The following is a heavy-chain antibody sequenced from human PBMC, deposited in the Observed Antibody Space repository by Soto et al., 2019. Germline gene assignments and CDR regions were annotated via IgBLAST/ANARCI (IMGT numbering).Heavy chain of an antibody. J-gene: IGHJ4*02. CDR1: GGTFSSYG. Sequence: QVQLVQSGAEVKKPGSSVKVSCKASGGTFSSYGISWVRQAPGQGLEWMGAIIPIFGTTTYAQKFQGRVTXTADESTSTAYMELSSLRSEDTAVYCCASYGYDSSGPPFDYWGQGTLVTGSS. CDR3: ASYGYDSSGPPFDY. CDR2: IIPIFGTT. V-gene: IGHV1-69*12. D-gene: IGHD3-22*01.